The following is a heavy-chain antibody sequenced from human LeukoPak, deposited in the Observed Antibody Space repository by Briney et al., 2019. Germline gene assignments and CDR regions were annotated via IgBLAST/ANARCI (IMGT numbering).Heavy chain of an antibody. CDR1: GGSISSSSYY. D-gene: IGHD6-19*01. Sequence: SETLSLTCTVSGGSISSSSYYWGWIRQPPGKGLEWIGSIYYSGSTYYNPSLKSRVTISVDTSKNQFSLKLSSVTAADTAVYYCARGGSIRYSSGSTVDYWGQGTLVTVSS. J-gene: IGHJ4*02. V-gene: IGHV4-39*07. CDR3: ARGGSIRYSSGSTVDY. CDR2: IYYSGST.